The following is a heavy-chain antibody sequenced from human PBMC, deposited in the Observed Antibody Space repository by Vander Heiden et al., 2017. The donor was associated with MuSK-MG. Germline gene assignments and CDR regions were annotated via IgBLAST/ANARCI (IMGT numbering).Heavy chain of an antibody. V-gene: IGHV3-30*02. J-gene: IGHJ4*02. CDR3: AKEATLVGARKNYFDL. CDR1: WFNLGDYA. CDR2: VWSDGNKK. Sequence: QAELVASGRCVVQPGACLRLSCAASWFNLGDYAMHWVRQAPGKGLDWVTCVWSDGNKKYHADSVGGRFTISRDNSNNIRYLEMNSLRAEDTAVYYCAKEATLVGARKNYFDLWGQGTLVTVSS. D-gene: IGHD1-26*01.